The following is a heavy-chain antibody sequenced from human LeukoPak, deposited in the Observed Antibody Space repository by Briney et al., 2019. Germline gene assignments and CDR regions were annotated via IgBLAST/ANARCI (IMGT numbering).Heavy chain of an antibody. CDR3: AREPGWTIAARPFDY. V-gene: IGHV4-34*01. CDR2: INHSGST. J-gene: IGHJ4*02. Sequence: PSETLSLTCGVYGSSFRGYYWSWIRRPPGKGLEWVGEINHSGSTNYNASLESRVTISVDTSRKQFSLKLSSVTAADSAMYYCAREPGWTIAARPFDYCGQGTLVTVSS. CDR1: GSSFRGYY. D-gene: IGHD6-6*01.